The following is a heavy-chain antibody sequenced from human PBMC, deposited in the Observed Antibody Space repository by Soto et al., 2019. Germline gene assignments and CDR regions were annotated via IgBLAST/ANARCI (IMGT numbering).Heavy chain of an antibody. CDR2: INTGNGNT. CDR3: ARVYSNCLSLLDN. CDR1: GFKFANYA. J-gene: IGHJ4*02. D-gene: IGHD1-26*01. Sequence: ASVKVSSKASGFKFANYALQWARQSPGQRLEWMGWINTGNGNTKYSQKFQGRVAITRDKSASTAHMELSSLRSEDTAVYYCARVYSNCLSLLDNWGQGTQVTVSS. V-gene: IGHV1-3*04.